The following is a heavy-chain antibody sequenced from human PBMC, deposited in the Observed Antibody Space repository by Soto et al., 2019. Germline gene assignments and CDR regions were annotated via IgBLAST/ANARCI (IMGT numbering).Heavy chain of an antibody. CDR3: EHRSFADFEGDFAS. CDR1: GFSLSTSGVG. D-gene: IGHD3-16*01. J-gene: IGHJ4*02. Sequence: QITLKASGPTLVKSTQTLTLTCTFSGFSLSTSGVGVGWIRQPPGAALELLALIYWDGDKRYSPSLKTRLTIAKDTAKNQVVLTLTNMHPVDTAIYNCEHRSFADFEGDFASCGQGTLVTVSS. V-gene: IGHV2-5*02. CDR2: IYWDGDK.